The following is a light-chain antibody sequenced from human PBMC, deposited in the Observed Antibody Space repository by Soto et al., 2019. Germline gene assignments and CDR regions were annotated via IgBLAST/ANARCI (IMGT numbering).Light chain of an antibody. Sequence: QSVLTQPASVSGSPGQSITISCTGTSSDVGSYNLDSWYQQHPGKAPKLMIYEVSKRPSGVSNRFSGSKSGNTASLTISGLQAEDEADYYCCSYAGSSTFYVFGTGTKVTVL. J-gene: IGLJ1*01. CDR2: EVS. CDR1: SSDVGSYNL. V-gene: IGLV2-23*02. CDR3: CSYAGSSTFYV.